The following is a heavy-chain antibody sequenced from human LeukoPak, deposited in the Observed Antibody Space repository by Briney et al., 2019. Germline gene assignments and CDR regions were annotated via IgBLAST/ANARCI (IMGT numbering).Heavy chain of an antibody. Sequence: PGGSLRLSCAASGFTFSSYEMNWVRQAPGKGLEWVSYISSTNGHTYYADSVNGRFTISRDTAKNSLYLQMNSLRVEDTAIYFGERDRDRGGLYGGGDLWGQGVLVTVSA. D-gene: IGHD3-10*02. V-gene: IGHV3-21*03. CDR3: ERDRDRGGLYGGGDL. J-gene: IGHJ5*02. CDR2: ISSTNGHT. CDR1: GFTFSSYE.